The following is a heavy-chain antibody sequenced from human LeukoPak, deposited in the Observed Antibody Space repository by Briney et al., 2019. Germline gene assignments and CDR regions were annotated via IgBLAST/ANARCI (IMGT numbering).Heavy chain of an antibody. Sequence: GGSLRLSCAASGFTFDDYAMHWVRQAPGKGLEWVSGMSWNSGRIGYADSVKGRFTISRDNAKNSLYLQMNSLRAEDTALSYCAKDIRGDYSNYEGWNYFDYWGQGTLVTVSS. J-gene: IGHJ4*02. CDR2: MSWNSGRI. CDR3: AKDIRGDYSNYEGWNYFDY. D-gene: IGHD4-11*01. CDR1: GFTFDDYA. V-gene: IGHV3-9*01.